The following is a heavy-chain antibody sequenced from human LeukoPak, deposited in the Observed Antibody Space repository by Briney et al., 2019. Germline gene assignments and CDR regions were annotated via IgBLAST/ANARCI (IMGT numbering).Heavy chain of an antibody. CDR1: GFTFSTYA. V-gene: IGHV3-23*01. CDR3: AKEPWEYCSSTSCPNWLDP. CDR2: ISGSGGTT. Sequence: PGGSLRLSCAASGFTFSTYAMSWVRQAPGKGLEWVSAISGSGGTTYYADSVKGRFTISRDNSKNMLYLQMNSLRADDTAVYYCAKEPWEYCSSTSCPNWLDPWGQGTLVTVSS. D-gene: IGHD2-2*01. J-gene: IGHJ5*02.